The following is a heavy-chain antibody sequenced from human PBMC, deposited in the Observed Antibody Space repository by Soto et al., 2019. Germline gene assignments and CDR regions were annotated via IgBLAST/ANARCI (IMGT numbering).Heavy chain of an antibody. J-gene: IGHJ5*02. D-gene: IGHD3-3*01. CDR3: ARGVYDFGSGYYSSGLFDP. V-gene: IGHV1-18*01. CDR2: LCAYTGNT. CDR1: GYPFTSYG. Sequence: ASVKVSCKASGYPFTSYGISGVRPAPAQGLEWWGWLCAYTGNTNYAQKLQGRGTMTTDTSTCTAYMELRSLRSDGTAVYDCARGVYDFGSGYYSSGLFDPWG.